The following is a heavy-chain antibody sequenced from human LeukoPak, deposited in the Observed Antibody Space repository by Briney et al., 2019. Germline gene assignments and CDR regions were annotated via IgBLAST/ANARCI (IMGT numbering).Heavy chain of an antibody. J-gene: IGHJ4*02. V-gene: IGHV3-66*01. CDR1: GFTVTSNH. Sequence: GGSLRLSYAASGFTVTSNHMSWVRQAPGKGLEWVSIIYTGGTTHYADSLKDRFTISRDDSKDTLYLQMNSLRAEDTAVYYCARDSSSYYFDYWGQGTLVTVSS. D-gene: IGHD6-6*01. CDR2: IYTGGTT. CDR3: ARDSSSYYFDY.